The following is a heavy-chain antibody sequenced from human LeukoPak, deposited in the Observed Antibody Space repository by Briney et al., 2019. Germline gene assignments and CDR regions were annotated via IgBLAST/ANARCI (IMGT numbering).Heavy chain of an antibody. D-gene: IGHD3-22*01. CDR1: GYTFTSYD. CDR2: MNPNSGNT. J-gene: IGHJ3*02. V-gene: IGHV1-8*03. CDR3: ARDYYYDSSGYLHGSAFDI. Sequence: ASVKVSCKASGYTFTSYDINWVRQATGQGLEWMGWMNPNSGNTGYAQKFQGRVTITRNTSISTVYMELSSLRSEDTAVYYCARDYYYDSSGYLHGSAFDIWGQGTMVTVSS.